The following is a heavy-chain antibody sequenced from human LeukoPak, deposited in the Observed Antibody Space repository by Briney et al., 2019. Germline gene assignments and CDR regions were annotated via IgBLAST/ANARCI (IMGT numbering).Heavy chain of an antibody. J-gene: IGHJ4*02. D-gene: IGHD3-10*01. Sequence: GRSLRLSCAASGVTFSSYGMHWVRQAPGTGLEWVAVISFDGSNKYCSDSVKGRFTISRDNSKNTLYLQMNSLRAEDTAVYYCATRGSDYGSPFDYRGQGTLVTVSS. V-gene: IGHV3-30*03. CDR3: ATRGSDYGSPFDY. CDR1: GVTFSSYG. CDR2: ISFDGSNK.